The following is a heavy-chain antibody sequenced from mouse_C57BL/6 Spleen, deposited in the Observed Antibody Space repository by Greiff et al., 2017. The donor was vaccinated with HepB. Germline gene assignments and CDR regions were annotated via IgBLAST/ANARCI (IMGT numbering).Heavy chain of an antibody. CDR3: ARSNYDGYYCWYFDV. V-gene: IGHV1-72*01. CDR2: IDPNSGGT. CDR1: GYTFTSYW. D-gene: IGHD2-3*01. Sequence: VQLQQSGAELVKPGASVKLSCKASGYTFTSYWMHWVKQRPGRGLEWIGRIDPNSGGTKYNEKFKSKATLTVDKPSSTAYMQLSSLTSEDSAVYYCARSNYDGYYCWYFDVWGTGTTVTVSS. J-gene: IGHJ1*03.